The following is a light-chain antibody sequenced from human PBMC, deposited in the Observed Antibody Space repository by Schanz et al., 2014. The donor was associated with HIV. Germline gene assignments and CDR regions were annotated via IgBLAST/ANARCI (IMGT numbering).Light chain of an antibody. CDR3: QHYSSYSRT. J-gene: IGKJ1*01. Sequence: DVHMTQSPSSLSASVGDNVTITCRASQNISTYLNWYQQRPGKAPKLLIYAALNLQSGVPSRFSGSGSGTDFTLIISSLQPEDFATYYCQHYSSYSRTFGQGTNVEIK. V-gene: IGKV1-39*01. CDR2: AAL. CDR1: QNISTY.